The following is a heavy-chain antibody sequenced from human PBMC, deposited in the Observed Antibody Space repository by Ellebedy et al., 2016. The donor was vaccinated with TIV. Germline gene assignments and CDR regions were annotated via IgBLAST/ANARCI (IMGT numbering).Heavy chain of an antibody. CDR2: ISGSGGTK. Sequence: PGGSLRLSCAASGFTFRSYVMSWVRQAPGQGLEWVSSISGSGGTKFYADSVRGRFTISRDNSKNTLSLQMNSLRDDDTAVYFCARQWAMSTDFDYWGQGNLVTV. CDR3: ARQWAMSTDFDY. V-gene: IGHV3-23*01. J-gene: IGHJ4*01. CDR1: GFTFRSYV. D-gene: IGHD1-26*01.